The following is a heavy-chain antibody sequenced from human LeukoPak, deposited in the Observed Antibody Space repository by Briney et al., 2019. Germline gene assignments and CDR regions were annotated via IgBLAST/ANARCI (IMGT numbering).Heavy chain of an antibody. J-gene: IGHJ4*02. V-gene: IGHV1-69*13. Sequence: SVKVSCKASGGTFSSYAISWLRQAPGQGLEWMGGIIPIFGTANYAQKFQGRVTITADESTSTAYMELSSLRSEDTAVYYCAREYFRSWSGYYMADYWGQGTLVTVSS. CDR2: IIPIFGTA. CDR3: AREYFRSWSGYYMADY. CDR1: GGTFSSYA. D-gene: IGHD3-3*01.